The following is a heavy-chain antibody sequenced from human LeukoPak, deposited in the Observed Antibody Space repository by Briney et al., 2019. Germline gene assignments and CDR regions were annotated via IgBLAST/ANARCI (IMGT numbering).Heavy chain of an antibody. CDR3: ARDEWIAAAGRVDY. D-gene: IGHD6-13*01. J-gene: IGHJ4*02. V-gene: IGHV4-39*07. CDR1: GGSISSSSYY. CDR2: IYYSGST. Sequence: SETLSLTCTVSGGSISSSSYYWGWIRQPPGKGLEWIGSIYYSGSTYYNPSLKRRATISVDTSKNQFSLKLSSVTAADLAVYYCARDEWIAAAGRVDYWGQGTLVTVSS.